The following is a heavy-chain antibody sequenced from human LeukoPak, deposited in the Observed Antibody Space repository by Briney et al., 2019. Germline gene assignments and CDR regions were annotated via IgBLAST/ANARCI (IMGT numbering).Heavy chain of an antibody. Sequence: PSETLSLTCAVSGGSISSSNWWSWVRQPPGKGLEWIGEIYHSGSTNYNPSLKSRVTISVDKSKNQFSLKLSSVTAADTAVYYCARHSAIAARPRGFDPWGQGTLVTVSS. D-gene: IGHD6-13*01. CDR2: IYHSGST. CDR3: ARHSAIAARPRGFDP. J-gene: IGHJ5*02. CDR1: GGSISSSNW. V-gene: IGHV4-4*02.